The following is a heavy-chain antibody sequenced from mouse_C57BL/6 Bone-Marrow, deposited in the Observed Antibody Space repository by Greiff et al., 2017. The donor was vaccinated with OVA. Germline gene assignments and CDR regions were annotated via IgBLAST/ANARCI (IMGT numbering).Heavy chain of an antibody. CDR1: GYSFTSYY. V-gene: IGHV1-66*01. D-gene: IGHD3-2*02. CDR3: AKGGSSGYEYYYAIDY. Sequence: QVQLQQSGPELVKPGASVKISCKASGYSFTSYYIHWVKQRPGQGLEWIGWIDPGSGNTKYNEKFKGKATLTADTSSSTAYMQLSSLTSEDSAVYYCAKGGSSGYEYYYAIDYWGQGTSVTVSS. J-gene: IGHJ4*01. CDR2: IDPGSGNT.